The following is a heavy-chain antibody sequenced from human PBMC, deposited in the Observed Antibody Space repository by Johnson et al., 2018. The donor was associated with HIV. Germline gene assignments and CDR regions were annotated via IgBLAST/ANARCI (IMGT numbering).Heavy chain of an antibody. J-gene: IGHJ3*02. V-gene: IGHV3-11*04. D-gene: IGHD6-13*01. CDR1: GFTFSDYY. CDR2: ISTSGSSI. Sequence: QVQLVESGGGVVQPGRSLRLSCAASGFTFSDYYMSWIRQAPGKGLEWVSYISTSGSSIYYADSVKGRFTISRDNAKKSLFLQMNSLRAEDTAVYYCAGRGRSSSWYGLDIWGQGTMVSVSS. CDR3: AGRGRSSSWYGLDI.